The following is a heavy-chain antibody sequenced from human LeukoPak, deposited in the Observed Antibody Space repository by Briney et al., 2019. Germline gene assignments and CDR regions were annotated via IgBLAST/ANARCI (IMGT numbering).Heavy chain of an antibody. V-gene: IGHV3-11*04. J-gene: IGHJ4*02. CDR1: GFTFSDYY. CDR2: ITSSGSII. CDR3: ARDVVRGVTTPGY. Sequence: GGSLRLSCAASGFTFSDYYMSWIRQAPGKGLEWVSYITSSGSIIYYADSVKGRFTISRDNAKNSLYLQMNSLRAEDTAVYYCARDVVRGVTTPGYWGQGTLVTVSS. D-gene: IGHD3-10*01.